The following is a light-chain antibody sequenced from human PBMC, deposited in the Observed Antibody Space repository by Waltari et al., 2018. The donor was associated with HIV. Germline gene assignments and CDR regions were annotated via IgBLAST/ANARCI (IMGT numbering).Light chain of an antibody. J-gene: IGKJ4*01. CDR3: QQRSKWLT. Sequence: EIVLTQSPATLSLSPGERATLSCWASQSVSGYLAWYQQKPGQAPRLLIYDASNRATGIPARFCGSGFGTEFTLTISSLEPEDFAIYYCQQRSKWLTFGGGTKLEIK. V-gene: IGKV3-11*01. CDR1: QSVSGY. CDR2: DAS.